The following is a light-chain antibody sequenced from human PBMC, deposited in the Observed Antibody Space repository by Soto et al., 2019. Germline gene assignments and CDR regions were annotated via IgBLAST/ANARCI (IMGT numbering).Light chain of an antibody. J-gene: IGLJ1*01. CDR2: EGS. V-gene: IGLV2-23*01. CDR1: TSDIGTFNL. CDR3: CSYTGSGTYV. Sequence: QSALTQPASVSGSPGQSVSISCTGTTSDIGTFNLVSWYQQHPGKAPKLLIYEGSQRPSGVSNRFSGSKSAKTASLTISGLQADDEADYYCCSYTGSGTYVFGTGTKLTVL.